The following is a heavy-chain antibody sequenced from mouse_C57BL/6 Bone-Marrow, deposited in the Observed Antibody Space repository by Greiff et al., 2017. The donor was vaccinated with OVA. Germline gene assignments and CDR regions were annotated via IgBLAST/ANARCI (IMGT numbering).Heavy chain of an antibody. CDR2: IWSGGST. V-gene: IGHV2-2*01. CDR3: ARNRDDYEGYALDY. Sequence: VQLQQSGPGLVQPSQSLSITCTVSGFPLTSYGVHWVRQSPGKGLEWLGVIWSGGSTDYNAAFISRLSISKDNPKSQVFFKMNSLQADDTAIYYCARNRDDYEGYALDYWGQGTSVTVSS. CDR1: GFPLTSYG. D-gene: IGHD2-4*01. J-gene: IGHJ4*01.